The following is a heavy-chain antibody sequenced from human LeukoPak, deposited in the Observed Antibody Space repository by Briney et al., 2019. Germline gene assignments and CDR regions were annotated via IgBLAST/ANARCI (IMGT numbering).Heavy chain of an antibody. J-gene: IGHJ4*02. CDR2: IYSGGST. D-gene: IGHD4-17*01. Sequence: GGSLRLSCAASGFTVSSNYMSWVRQAPGKALEWVSVIYSGGSTYYADSVKGRFTISRDKSKNTVYLQMNSLRAEDTAVYYCARNVPVTTLGYWGQGTLVTVSS. V-gene: IGHV3-66*01. CDR1: GFTVSSNY. CDR3: ARNVPVTTLGY.